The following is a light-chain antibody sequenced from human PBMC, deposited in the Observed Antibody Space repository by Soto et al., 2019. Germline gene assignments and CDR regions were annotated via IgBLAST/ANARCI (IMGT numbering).Light chain of an antibody. CDR1: QSVSSNY. J-gene: IGKJ3*01. Sequence: EIVLTQSPGTLSLSPGERATLSCRASQSVSSNYLAWYQQKPGQAPRLLIYGASSRATGIPDRFSGSGSGTDFTLTISRLEPEDFAVYYCQQFGSSPGFTFGPGTKVGIK. CDR3: QQFGSSPGFT. V-gene: IGKV3-20*01. CDR2: GAS.